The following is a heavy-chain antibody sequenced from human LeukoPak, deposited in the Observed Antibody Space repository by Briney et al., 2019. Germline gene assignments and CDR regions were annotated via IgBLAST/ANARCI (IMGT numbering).Heavy chain of an antibody. Sequence: ASETLSLTCAVSGGSISSGGYSWSWIRQPPGKGLEWIGYIYHSGSTYYNPSLKSRVTISVDRSKNQFSLKLSSVTAADTAVYYCARVIGYSGYDAFDYWGQGTLVTVSS. CDR3: ARVIGYSGYDAFDY. J-gene: IGHJ4*02. D-gene: IGHD5-12*01. CDR2: IYHSGST. V-gene: IGHV4-30-2*01. CDR1: GGSISSGGYS.